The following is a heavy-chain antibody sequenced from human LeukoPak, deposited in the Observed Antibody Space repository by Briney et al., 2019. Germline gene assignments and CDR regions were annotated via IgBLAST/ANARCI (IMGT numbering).Heavy chain of an antibody. CDR2: INPNSGGT. Sequence: GASVKVSCKASGYTFTGYYMHWVRQAPGQGLEWMGWINPNSGGTNYAQKFQGRVTMTTDTSMSTAYMELSRLTSDDTAVYYCARVTRWEGYYFDYWGQGTLVTVSS. CDR1: GYTFTGYY. CDR3: ARVTRWEGYYFDY. J-gene: IGHJ4*02. D-gene: IGHD1-26*01. V-gene: IGHV1-2*02.